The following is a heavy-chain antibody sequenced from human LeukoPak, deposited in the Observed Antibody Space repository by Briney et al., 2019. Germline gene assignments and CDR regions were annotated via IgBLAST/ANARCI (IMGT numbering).Heavy chain of an antibody. Sequence: PGGSLRLSCAASGFTFRNYGMHWVRQPPGKGLEWVAIIFYDGSNKYYAASVRGRFTISRDNSKSTLYLQMNSLRVEDTAVYYCASGRGSGGSHTSYFDYWGQGTPVTVSS. CDR1: GFTFRNYG. CDR2: IFYDGSNK. V-gene: IGHV3-33*01. CDR3: ASGRGSGGSHTSYFDY. D-gene: IGHD2-15*01. J-gene: IGHJ4*02.